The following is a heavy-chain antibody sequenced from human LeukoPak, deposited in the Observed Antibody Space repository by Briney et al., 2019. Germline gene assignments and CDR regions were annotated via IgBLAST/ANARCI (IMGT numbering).Heavy chain of an antibody. D-gene: IGHD5-18*01. CDR2: IYYIGST. V-gene: IGHV4-59*08. Sequence: SETLSLTCSVSGGSISGYYWSWIRQPPGKGLEWIGYIYYIGSTNYNPSLKSRVTISVDTSKNQFSLNLRSVTAADTAVYYCARHRGYSYGYDAFDIWGQGTMVTVSS. CDR3: ARHRGYSYGYDAFDI. J-gene: IGHJ3*02. CDR1: GGSISGYY.